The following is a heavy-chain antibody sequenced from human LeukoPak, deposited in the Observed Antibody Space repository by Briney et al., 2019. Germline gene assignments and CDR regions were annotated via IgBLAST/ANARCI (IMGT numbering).Heavy chain of an antibody. J-gene: IGHJ5*02. D-gene: IGHD6-19*01. CDR1: GFTFSSYA. Sequence: GGSLRLSCAASGFTFSSYAMSWVRQAPGKGLEWVSAISGSGGSTYYADSVKGRFTISRDNSENTLYLQMNSLRAEDTAVYYCAKGGSGWSTRGWFDPWGQGTLVTVSS. CDR3: AKGGSGWSTRGWFDP. V-gene: IGHV3-23*01. CDR2: ISGSGGST.